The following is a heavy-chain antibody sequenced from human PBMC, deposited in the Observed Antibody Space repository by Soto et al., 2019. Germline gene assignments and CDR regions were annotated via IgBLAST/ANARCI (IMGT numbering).Heavy chain of an antibody. CDR1: GYSFTSYG. J-gene: IGHJ4*02. CDR3: ARERGGYAYGDY. V-gene: IGHV1-18*01. CDR2: VNIYEGST. Sequence: QVQLVQSGAEVRKPGASVKVSCKASGYSFTSYGITWVRQAPGQGLEWMGWVNIYEGSTNYAQKFQGRVTMTTDTSTSTFYLEVRSLRSDDTAMYYCARERGGYAYGDYWGQGTLVTVSS. D-gene: IGHD5-18*01.